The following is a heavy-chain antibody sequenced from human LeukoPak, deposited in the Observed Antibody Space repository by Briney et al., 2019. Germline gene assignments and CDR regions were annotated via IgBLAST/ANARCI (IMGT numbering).Heavy chain of an antibody. V-gene: IGHV3-48*01. CDR3: ARRIGQWLARMNWYFDL. CDR2: XXXXSSTI. Sequence: PGGSLRLSCAASGFTFSSYSMDWVRQAPGKGLEWVSXXXXXSSTIYYADSVKGRFTISRDNAKNSLYLQMNSLRAEDTAVYYCARRIGQWLARMNWYFDLWGRGTLVTVSS. J-gene: IGHJ2*01. D-gene: IGHD6-19*01. CDR1: GFTFSSYS.